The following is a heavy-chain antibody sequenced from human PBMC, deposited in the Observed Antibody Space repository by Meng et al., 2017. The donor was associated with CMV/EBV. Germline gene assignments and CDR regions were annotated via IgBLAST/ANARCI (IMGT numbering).Heavy chain of an antibody. CDR3: AKVGAVAGSYESPLGY. CDR1: GFTFSSYA. Sequence: GESLKISCAASGFTFSSYAMSWVRQAPGKGLEWVSAISGSGGSTYYADSVKGRFTISRDNSTNTLYLQMNSLRAEDTAVYYCAKVGAVAGSYESPLGYWGQGTLVTVSS. D-gene: IGHD1-26*01. CDR2: ISGSGGST. J-gene: IGHJ4*02. V-gene: IGHV3-23*01.